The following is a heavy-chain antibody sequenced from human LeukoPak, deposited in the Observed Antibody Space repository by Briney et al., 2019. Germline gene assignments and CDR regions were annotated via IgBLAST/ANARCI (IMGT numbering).Heavy chain of an antibody. Sequence: PSETLSLTCAVYGGSFSGYYWSWIRQPPGKGLEWLSYITSSGDYTYYADSVKGRFTMSRDNAKNLLYLQMNSLRAEDTAVYYCAKGGHGAADQWGQGTLVTVSS. V-gene: IGHV3-11*05. CDR2: ITSSGDYT. CDR3: AKGGHGAADQ. CDR1: GGSFSGYY. D-gene: IGHD1-26*01. J-gene: IGHJ5*02.